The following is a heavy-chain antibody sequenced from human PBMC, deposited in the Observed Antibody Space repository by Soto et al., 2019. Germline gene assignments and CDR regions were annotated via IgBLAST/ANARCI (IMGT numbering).Heavy chain of an antibody. J-gene: IGHJ6*02. Sequence: QVQVVQSGAEVKKPGSSVKVSCKISGGIFTNNAISWVRQAPGQGLEWLGGVIPLFDTAYYAQIFRGRLRIPGDGARPRSSMELTALPSPTMAVYFGRTGEKKDGSTFYHGMTVGAKGPQSPSP. CDR1: GGIFTNNA. D-gene: IGHD3-10*01. CDR2: VIPLFDTA. V-gene: IGHV1-69*01. CDR3: RTGEKKDGSTFYHGMTV.